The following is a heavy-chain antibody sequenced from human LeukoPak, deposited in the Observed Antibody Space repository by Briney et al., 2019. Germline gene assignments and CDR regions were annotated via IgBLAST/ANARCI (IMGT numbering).Heavy chain of an antibody. CDR2: ISDSGGST. D-gene: IGHD1-26*01. V-gene: IGHV3-23*01. J-gene: IGHJ4*02. CDR1: GFTFSTYA. Sequence: GESLRLSCAASGFTFSTYAMSWARQAPAKGLEWVSGISDSGGSTYNADSVKGRFTLSRDNSKNTLYLQMNSLRAEDTAVYYCAKNRGATRGAFDYWGQGTLVTVSS. CDR3: AKNRGATRGAFDY.